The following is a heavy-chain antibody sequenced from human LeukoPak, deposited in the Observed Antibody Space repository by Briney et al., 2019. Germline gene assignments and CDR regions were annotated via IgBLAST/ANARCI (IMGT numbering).Heavy chain of an antibody. CDR1: GGTFSSYA. D-gene: IGHD2-2*01. Sequence: SVKVSCKASGGTFSSYAISWVRRAPGQGLEWMGRIIPILGIANYAQKFQGRVTITADKSTSTAYMELSSLRSEDTAVYYCARVYVVVPAAMEYYFDYWGQGTLVTVSS. V-gene: IGHV1-69*04. CDR2: IIPILGIA. CDR3: ARVYVVVPAAMEYYFDY. J-gene: IGHJ4*02.